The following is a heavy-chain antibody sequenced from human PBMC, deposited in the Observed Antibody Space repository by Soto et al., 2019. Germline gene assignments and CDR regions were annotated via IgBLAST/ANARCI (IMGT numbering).Heavy chain of an antibody. V-gene: IGHV4-59*01. CDR1: GGSLGSYF. Sequence: SETLSLTCTVSGGSLGSYFWSWIRQPPGQGLEWLGFFYHGGSTDYNPSLKSRVTISGDKSNNQVSLNLRSVTAADTAVYYCARGSYGNYLWGRGTLVTVSS. CDR3: ARGSYGNYL. D-gene: IGHD1-7*01. CDR2: FYHGGST. J-gene: IGHJ4*02.